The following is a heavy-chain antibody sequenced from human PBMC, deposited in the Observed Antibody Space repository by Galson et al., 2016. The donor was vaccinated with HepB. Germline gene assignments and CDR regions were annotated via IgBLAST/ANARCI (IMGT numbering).Heavy chain of an antibody. V-gene: IGHV3-13*01. CDR3: ARVFYGDYGGYYFDY. CDR1: GFTFSSYD. J-gene: IGHJ4*02. Sequence: SLRLSCAASGFTFSSYDMHWVRQVTGKGLEWVSAIGTAGDTYYPGSVKGRFTISRENAKNSLYLQMNGLRAGDTAVYYCARVFYGDYGGYYFDYWGQGTLVTVSS. D-gene: IGHD4-17*01. CDR2: IGTAGDT.